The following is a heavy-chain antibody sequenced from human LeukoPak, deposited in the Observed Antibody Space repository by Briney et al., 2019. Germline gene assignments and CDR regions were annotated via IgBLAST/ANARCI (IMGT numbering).Heavy chain of an antibody. D-gene: IGHD2-2*02. CDR1: GYTFTSYD. V-gene: IGHV1-8*03. Sequence: VASVKVSCKASGYTFTSYDINWVRQATGQGLEWMGWMNPNSGNTGYAQKFQGRVTITRNTSISTAYMELSSLRSEDTAVYYCARGSYSSSTSCYTGYYYYYYMDVWGKGTTVTVSS. CDR2: MNPNSGNT. J-gene: IGHJ6*03. CDR3: ARGSYSSSTSCYTGYYYYYYMDV.